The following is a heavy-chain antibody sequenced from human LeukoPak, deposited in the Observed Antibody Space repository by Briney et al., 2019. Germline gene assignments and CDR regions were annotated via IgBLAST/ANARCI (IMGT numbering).Heavy chain of an antibody. CDR1: GGSISSYY. V-gene: IGHV4-59*12. CDR2: IYYSGST. D-gene: IGHD3-9*01. CDR3: ARALRYRRERAFDI. J-gene: IGHJ3*02. Sequence: SETLSLTCTVSGGSISSYYWSWIRQPPGKGLEWIGYIYYSGSTNYNPSLKSRVTISVDTSKNQFSLKLSSVTAADTAVYYCARALRYRRERAFDIWGQGTMVTVSS.